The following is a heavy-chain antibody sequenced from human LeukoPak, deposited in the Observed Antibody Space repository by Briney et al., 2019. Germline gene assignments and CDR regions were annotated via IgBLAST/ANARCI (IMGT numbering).Heavy chain of an antibody. Sequence: SETLSLTCTVSGGSISSYYWSWIRQPPGKGLEWIGCFYYSGNTNSNPSLKSRVTISVDTSKNQFSLKLMSVTAADTAVYYCATVRPENSGSYYWDYWGQGTSVTVSS. CDR2: FYYSGNT. CDR3: ATVRPENSGSYYWDY. V-gene: IGHV4-59*08. CDR1: GGSISSYY. D-gene: IGHD1-26*01. J-gene: IGHJ4*02.